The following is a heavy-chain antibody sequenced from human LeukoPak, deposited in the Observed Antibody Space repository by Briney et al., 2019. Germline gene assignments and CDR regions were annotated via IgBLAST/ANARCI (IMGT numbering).Heavy chain of an antibody. CDR3: ARDRVKGSSSLDY. CDR2: IIPILGIA. V-gene: IGHV1-69*04. D-gene: IGHD3-10*01. Sequence: GASVKVSCKASGGTFSSYAISWVRQAPGQGLEWMGRIIPILGIANYAQKFQGRVTITADKSTSTAYMELSSLRSEDTAVYYCARDRVKGSSSLDYRGQGTLVTVSS. CDR1: GGTFSSYA. J-gene: IGHJ4*02.